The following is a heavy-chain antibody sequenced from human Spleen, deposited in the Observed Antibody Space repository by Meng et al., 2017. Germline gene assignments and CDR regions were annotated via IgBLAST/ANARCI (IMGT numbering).Heavy chain of an antibody. J-gene: IGHJ5*02. Sequence: SETLSLTCTVSGGSISSGGYYWRRFRQQPGKGLEWIGYIYYSGSTYYNPSLKSRVTISVDTCKNQFSLRLSSVTDADTALYHCARDNDLWTSNWFDPWGQGTLVTVSS. CDR2: IYYSGST. V-gene: IGHV4-31*03. D-gene: IGHD1-1*01. CDR3: ARDNDLWTSNWFDP. CDR1: GGSISSGGYY.